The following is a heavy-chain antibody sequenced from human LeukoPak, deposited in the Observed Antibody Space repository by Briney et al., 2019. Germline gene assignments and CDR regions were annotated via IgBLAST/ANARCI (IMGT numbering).Heavy chain of an antibody. J-gene: IGHJ4*02. Sequence: ASVKVSCKVSGYTLTELSMHWVRQAPGKGLEWMGGFDPEDGETIYAQKFQGRVTMTEDTSPDTAYMELSSLRAEDTALYYCARGSGSSWYFYFDYWGQGTLVTVSS. CDR1: GYTLTELS. D-gene: IGHD6-13*01. V-gene: IGHV1-24*01. CDR3: ARGSGSSWYFYFDY. CDR2: FDPEDGET.